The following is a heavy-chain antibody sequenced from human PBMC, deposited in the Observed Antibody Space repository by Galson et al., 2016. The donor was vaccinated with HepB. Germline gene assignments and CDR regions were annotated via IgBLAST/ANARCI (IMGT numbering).Heavy chain of an antibody. Sequence: LRLSCAVSGFPVTDNYMSWVRQAPGKGLEWLSVIYSGGTTNYADSLKGRFTISRDNSKNTVYLHISSLRVEDTAVYYCASSYCTGGSCYFDDWGQGTLLTVSS. CDR3: ASSYCTGGSCYFDD. V-gene: IGHV3-53*01. J-gene: IGHJ4*02. D-gene: IGHD2-15*01. CDR2: IYSGGTT. CDR1: GFPVTDNY.